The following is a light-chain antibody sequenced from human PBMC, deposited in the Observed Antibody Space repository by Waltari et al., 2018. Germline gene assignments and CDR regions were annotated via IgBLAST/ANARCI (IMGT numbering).Light chain of an antibody. CDR3: ELYMGSGIWV. CDR2: KAT. V-gene: IGLV8-61*01. CDR1: SGSVPFTSS. Sequence: QTVVTQEQSLSVSPGGTVTLPCALSSGSVPFTSSSTWYHQTHGHPPRTLMYKATSRSAGVPDRFSGSILGNKAALTNTGAQAEDESDYYCELYMGSGIWVFGGGTKLTVL. J-gene: IGLJ3*02.